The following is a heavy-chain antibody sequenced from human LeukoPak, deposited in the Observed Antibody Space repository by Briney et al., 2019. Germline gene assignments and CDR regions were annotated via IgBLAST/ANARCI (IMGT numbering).Heavy chain of an antibody. D-gene: IGHD4-17*01. Sequence: ASVKVSCKASGGTFSSYAISWVRQAPGQGLEWMGRIIPILGIANYAQKFQGRVTITADKSTSTAYMELSSLRSEDTAVYYCARAGAQTTVTIRVSGGMDVWGQGTTVTVSS. J-gene: IGHJ6*02. CDR2: IIPILGIA. CDR3: ARAGAQTTVTIRVSGGMDV. V-gene: IGHV1-69*04. CDR1: GGTFSSYA.